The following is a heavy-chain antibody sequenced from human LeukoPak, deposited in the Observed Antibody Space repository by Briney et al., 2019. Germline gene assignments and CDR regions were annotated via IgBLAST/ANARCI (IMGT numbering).Heavy chain of an antibody. V-gene: IGHV4-59*01. J-gene: IGHJ4*02. CDR3: ARGGATTKFDY. Sequence: SETLSLTCTVSGGSISSYYWSWIRQPPGKGLEWIGYIYTSGSTNYNPSLKSRVTISVDTSKNQFSLKLSSVTAADTAVYYCARGGATTKFDYWGQGTLVTVSS. D-gene: IGHD1-26*01. CDR2: IYTSGST. CDR1: GGSISSYY.